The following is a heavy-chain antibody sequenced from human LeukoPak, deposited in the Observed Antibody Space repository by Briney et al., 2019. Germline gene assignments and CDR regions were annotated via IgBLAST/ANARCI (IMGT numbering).Heavy chain of an antibody. D-gene: IGHD3-10*01. CDR1: GYTFTSYY. CDR3: ARFYYYGSRSPATPEDY. CDR2: INPSGGST. J-gene: IGHJ4*02. Sequence: ASVKVSCKASGYTFTSYYMHWVRQAPGQGLEWMGIINPSGGSTSYAQKFQGRVTMTRDTSTSTVYMELSSLRSEDTAVYYCARFYYYGSRSPATPEDYWGQGTLVTVSS. V-gene: IGHV1-46*01.